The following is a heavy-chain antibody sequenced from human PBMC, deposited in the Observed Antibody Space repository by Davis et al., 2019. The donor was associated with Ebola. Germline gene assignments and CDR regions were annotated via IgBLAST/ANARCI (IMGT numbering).Heavy chain of an antibody. D-gene: IGHD6-13*01. Sequence: GSLRLSCAASGFTFSGSAMHWVRQASGKGLEWVGRIRSKANSYATAYAASVKGRFTISRDDSKNTAYLQMNSLKTEDTAVYYCTIAAADIDYWGQGTLVTVSS. V-gene: IGHV3-73*01. CDR1: GFTFSGSA. CDR3: TIAAADIDY. CDR2: IRSKANSYAT. J-gene: IGHJ4*02.